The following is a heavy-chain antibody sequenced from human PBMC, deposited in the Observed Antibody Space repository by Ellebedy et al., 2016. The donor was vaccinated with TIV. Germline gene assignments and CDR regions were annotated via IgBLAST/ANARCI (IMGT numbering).Heavy chain of an antibody. CDR2: IWYDGSNG. CDR1: GFTFSTYG. D-gene: IGHD6-6*01. J-gene: IGHJ6*02. CDR3: ARRIAARPDYYYAMDV. Sequence: GESLKISCAASGFTFSTYGMHWVRQAPGKGLEWVAVIWYDGSNGYYADSVKGRFTISRDNSKNTLSLQMNSLRAEETAVYYCARRIAARPDYYYAMDVWGQGTTVTVAS. V-gene: IGHV3-33*08.